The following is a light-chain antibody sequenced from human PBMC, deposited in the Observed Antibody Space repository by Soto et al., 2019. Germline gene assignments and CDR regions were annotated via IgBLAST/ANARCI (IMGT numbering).Light chain of an antibody. J-gene: IGKJ1*01. CDR2: GAS. CDR3: QHYADWPRT. V-gene: IGKV3-15*01. CDR1: QSVRGN. Sequence: EIRVTQSPATLSVSPGERATLSCRASQSVRGNLAWYQQTPGQSPRLLIFGASTRDTGVPDRFSGSGSGAEFTLSFSRLQSEDFKVYYCQHYADWPRTFGLGTKVDI.